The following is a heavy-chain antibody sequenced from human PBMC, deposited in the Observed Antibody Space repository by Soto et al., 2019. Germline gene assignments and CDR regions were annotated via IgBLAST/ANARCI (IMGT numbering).Heavy chain of an antibody. V-gene: IGHV4-39*01. J-gene: IGHJ5*02. D-gene: IGHD3-22*01. CDR3: ARDFFDSSDYTTNWFDP. Sequence: SETLSLTCGVSGDSISNSRFYWAWIRQPPGEGLEWIGSIYHTGNAYYNPSLKSRVTISVDTSKNQFSLKLTSVTAADAALYYCARDFFDSSDYTTNWFDPWGQGTLVTVSS. CDR2: IYHTGNA. CDR1: GDSISNSRFY.